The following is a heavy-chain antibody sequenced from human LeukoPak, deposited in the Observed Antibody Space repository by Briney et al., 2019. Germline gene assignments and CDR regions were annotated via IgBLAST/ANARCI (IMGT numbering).Heavy chain of an antibody. V-gene: IGHV1-2*02. CDR2: INPNDGDT. CDR1: GYTFTDYY. Sequence: ASVKVSCKASGYTFTDYYMHWVRQAPGQGFEWMGWINPNDGDTYYAQKFQGRVTMTRDTSISTVHMEVSRLRSDDTAVYYCARANFLYCSSTSCLFDYWGQGTLVTVSS. J-gene: IGHJ4*02. D-gene: IGHD2-2*01. CDR3: ARANFLYCSSTSCLFDY.